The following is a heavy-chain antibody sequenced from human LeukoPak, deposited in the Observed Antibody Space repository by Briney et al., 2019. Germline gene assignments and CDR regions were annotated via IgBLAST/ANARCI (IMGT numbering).Heavy chain of an antibody. CDR1: GFTFSMYW. Sequence: GGSLRLSCAASGFTFSMYWMSWVRQAPGKGLEWVANIKQNGSEKYYVDSVKGRFTISRDNAKNSLYLQMNSLRAEDTAVYYCARERYYGSGKIDYWGQGTLVTVSS. J-gene: IGHJ4*02. D-gene: IGHD3-10*01. CDR3: ARERYYGSGKIDY. V-gene: IGHV3-7*01. CDR2: IKQNGSEK.